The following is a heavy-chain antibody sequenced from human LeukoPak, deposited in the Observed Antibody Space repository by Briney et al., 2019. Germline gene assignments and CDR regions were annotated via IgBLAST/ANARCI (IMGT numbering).Heavy chain of an antibody. Sequence: SETLSLTCAVSGGSLSMYYWSWIRPPPGEGLEWIGYIYYSGSTKYSPSLKSRVTIYVETSKNQFSLKLSSVNAADPAVFYCARHLGGSGSHDAFDIWGQGTMVTVSS. V-gene: IGHV4-59*08. J-gene: IGHJ3*02. CDR1: GGSLSMYY. CDR2: IYYSGST. CDR3: ARHLGGSGSHDAFDI. D-gene: IGHD3-10*01.